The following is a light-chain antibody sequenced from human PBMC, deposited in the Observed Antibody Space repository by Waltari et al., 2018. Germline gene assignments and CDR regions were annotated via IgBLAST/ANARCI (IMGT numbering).Light chain of an antibody. CDR3: LLSHSDVPV. Sequence: QAVVTQEPSLTVSPGGPVTLTCGSSTGTVTSGHYPYWFQQKPGQAPRTLIYDTTNKTSWTPARFSGSLIGGKAALTLLGAQAEDEADYYCLLSHSDVPVFGGGTHLTVL. CDR2: DTT. CDR1: TGTVTSGHY. J-gene: IGLJ7*01. V-gene: IGLV7-46*02.